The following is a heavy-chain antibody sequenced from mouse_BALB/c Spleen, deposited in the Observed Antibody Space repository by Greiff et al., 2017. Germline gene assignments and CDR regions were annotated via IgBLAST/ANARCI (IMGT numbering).Heavy chain of an antibody. D-gene: IGHD2-14*01. CDR3: ARDQRYGAMDY. CDR1: GFTFSDYG. Sequence: EVMLVESGGGLVQPGGSRKLSCAASGFTFSDYGMAWVRQAPGKGPEWVAFISNLAYSIYYADTVTGRFTISRENAKNTLYLEMSSLRSEDTAMYYCARDQRYGAMDYWGQGTSVTVSS. CDR2: ISNLAYSI. V-gene: IGHV5-15*02. J-gene: IGHJ4*01.